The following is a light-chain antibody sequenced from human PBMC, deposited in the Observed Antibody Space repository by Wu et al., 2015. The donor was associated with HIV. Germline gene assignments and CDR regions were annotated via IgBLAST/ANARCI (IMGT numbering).Light chain of an antibody. CDR3: QQRSNWRT. Sequence: EIVLTQSPATLSLSPGERATLSCRASQSVSSYLAWYQQKPGQAPRLLIYDASSRVTGIPARFSGSGSGTDFTLTISSLEPEDFAVYYCQQRSNWRTFGQGTKGGNQT. CDR2: DAS. V-gene: IGKV3-11*01. CDR1: QSVSSY. J-gene: IGKJ1*01.